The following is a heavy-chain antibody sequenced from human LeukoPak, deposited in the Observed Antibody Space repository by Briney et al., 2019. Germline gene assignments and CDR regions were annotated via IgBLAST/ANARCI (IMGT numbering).Heavy chain of an antibody. CDR3: AHVLMVYAMTSEYFQH. CDR2: IIPILGIA. CDR1: GGTFSSYA. D-gene: IGHD2-8*01. Sequence: GSSVKVSCKASGGTFSSYAISWVRQAPGQGLEWMGRIIPILGIANYAQKFQGRVTITADKSTSTAYMELSSLRSEDTAVYYCAHVLMVYAMTSEYFQHWGQGTLVTVSS. J-gene: IGHJ1*01. V-gene: IGHV1-69*04.